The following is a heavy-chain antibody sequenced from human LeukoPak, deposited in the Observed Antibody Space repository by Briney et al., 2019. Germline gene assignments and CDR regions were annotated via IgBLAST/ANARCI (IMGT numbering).Heavy chain of an antibody. V-gene: IGHV3-74*01. CDR2: INTDGSST. Sequence: GGSLRLSCAASGFTFSSYWMHWVRQAPGKGLVWVSRINTDGSSTIYADSVKGRFTISRDNAKNTLYLQMNSLRAEDTAVYYCARFSRQGNYDILTGYYRDYFDYWGQGTLVTVSS. D-gene: IGHD3-9*01. CDR3: ARFSRQGNYDILTGYYRDYFDY. CDR1: GFTFSSYW. J-gene: IGHJ4*02.